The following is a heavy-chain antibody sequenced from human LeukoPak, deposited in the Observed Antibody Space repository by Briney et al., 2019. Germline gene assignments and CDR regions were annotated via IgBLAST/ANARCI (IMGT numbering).Heavy chain of an antibody. CDR2: ISYDGSDK. Sequence: GGSLRLPCAASGFTFSSYAMHWVRQAPGKGLEWVAVISYDGSDKYYADSVKGRFTISRDKSKNALYLQMNSLTTADTAVYYCATSVVTRPPFDYWGQGTLVTVSS. D-gene: IGHD4-23*01. V-gene: IGHV3-30*04. J-gene: IGHJ4*02. CDR3: ATSVVTRPPFDY. CDR1: GFTFSSYA.